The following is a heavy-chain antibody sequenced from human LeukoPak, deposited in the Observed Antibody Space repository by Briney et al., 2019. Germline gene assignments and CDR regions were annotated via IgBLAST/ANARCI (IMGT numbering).Heavy chain of an antibody. CDR2: INHSGST. CDR1: GGSFSGYY. D-gene: IGHD2-2*01. Sequence: SETLSLTCAVYGGSFSGYYWSWIRQPPGKGLEWIGEINHSGSTNYNPSLKSRVTISVDTSKNQFSLKPSSVTAADMAVYYCARGRRYCSSTSCYHPYYYMDVWGKGTTVTVSS. V-gene: IGHV4-34*01. CDR3: ARGRRYCSSTSCYHPYYYMDV. J-gene: IGHJ6*03.